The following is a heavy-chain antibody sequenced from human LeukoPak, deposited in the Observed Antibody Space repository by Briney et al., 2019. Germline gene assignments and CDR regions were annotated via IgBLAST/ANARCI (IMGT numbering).Heavy chain of an antibody. J-gene: IGHJ5*02. CDR2: IYTSGST. CDR3: ARDEKGLSYWFDP. CDR1: GGSFSGYY. Sequence: SETLSLTCAVYGGSFSGYYWSWIRQPAGKGLEWIGRIYTSGSTNYNPSLKSRVTMSVDTSKNQFSLKLSSVTAADTAVYYCARDEKGLSYWFDPWGQGTLVTVSS. V-gene: IGHV4-4*07.